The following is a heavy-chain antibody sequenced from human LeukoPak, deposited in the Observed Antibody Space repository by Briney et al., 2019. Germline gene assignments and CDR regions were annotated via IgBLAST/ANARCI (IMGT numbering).Heavy chain of an antibody. J-gene: IGHJ4*02. CDR1: GFTFSSYG. V-gene: IGHV3-30*03. D-gene: IGHD2-8*01. Sequence: PGGSLRLSCAASGFTFSSYGMHWGRQAPGKGLEWGAVISYDGSNKYYADSVKGRFTISRDNSKNTLYLQMNSLRAEDTAVYYCARGVPLGYCTYGVCYPPYYFDYWGQGTLVTASS. CDR2: ISYDGSNK. CDR3: ARGVPLGYCTYGVCYPPYYFDY.